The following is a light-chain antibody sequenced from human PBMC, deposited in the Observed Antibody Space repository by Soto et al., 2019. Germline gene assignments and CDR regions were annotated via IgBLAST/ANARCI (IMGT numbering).Light chain of an antibody. CDR1: SSDVGNYNL. V-gene: IGLV2-23*02. Sequence: QSVLTQPASVSGSPGQSITISCTGTSSDVGNYNLVSWYQHHPGKAPKLMIYEVNKRPSGVSNRFSGSKSGNTASLTVSGLQAEDEADYYCCSYAYSGTYGFGTGTKVTVL. CDR2: EVN. CDR3: CSYAYSGTYG. J-gene: IGLJ1*01.